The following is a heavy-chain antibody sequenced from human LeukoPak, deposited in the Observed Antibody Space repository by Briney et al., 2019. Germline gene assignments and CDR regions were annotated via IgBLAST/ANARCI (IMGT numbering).Heavy chain of an antibody. Sequence: ASVKVSCKASGYTFTSYAMHWVRQAPGQRLEWMGWINAGNGNTKYSQEFQGRVTITRDTSASTAYMELSSLRSEDMAVYYCAKIAAAATYYYYMDVWGKGTTVTVSS. CDR2: INAGNGNT. J-gene: IGHJ6*03. D-gene: IGHD6-13*01. V-gene: IGHV1-3*03. CDR3: AKIAAAATYYYYMDV. CDR1: GYTFTSYA.